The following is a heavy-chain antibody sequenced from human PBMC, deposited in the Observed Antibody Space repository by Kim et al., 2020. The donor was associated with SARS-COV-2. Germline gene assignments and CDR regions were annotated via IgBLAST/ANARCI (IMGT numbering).Heavy chain of an antibody. Sequence: SETLSLTCTVSGGSVSSGSYYWSWIRQPPGKGLEWIGYIYYSGSTNYNPSLKSRGTISVDTSKNQFSLKLSSVTAADTAVYCCAGSYYQKENLDYWGQGTLVTVSS. D-gene: IGHD1-26*01. J-gene: IGHJ4*02. CDR3: AGSYYQKENLDY. V-gene: IGHV4-61*01. CDR1: GGSVSSGSYY. CDR2: IYYSGST.